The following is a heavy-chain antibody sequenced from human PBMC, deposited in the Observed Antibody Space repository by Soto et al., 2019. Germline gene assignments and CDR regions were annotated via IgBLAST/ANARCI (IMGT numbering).Heavy chain of an antibody. CDR2: IRSKGYGGTT. Sequence: GGSLRLSCTASGFTFGEYAMSWFRQGPGKGLEWVGFIRSKGYGGTTEYAASVKGRFTISRDDSKSIGYLQMNSLKTEDTAVYYCSSGTYEDYYGLDVWGQGTTVTVPS. D-gene: IGHD1-26*01. CDR3: SSGTYEDYYGLDV. V-gene: IGHV3-49*03. J-gene: IGHJ6*02. CDR1: GFTFGEYA.